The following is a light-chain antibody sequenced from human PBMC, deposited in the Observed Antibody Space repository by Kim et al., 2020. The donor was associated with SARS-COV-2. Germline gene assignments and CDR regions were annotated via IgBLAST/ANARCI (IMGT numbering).Light chain of an antibody. CDR1: QSVSSN. J-gene: IGKJ4*01. V-gene: IGKV3-15*01. CDR2: GAS. CDR3: QQYNNWPQT. Sequence: SVSPGERATLSCRASQSVSSNLAWYQQKPGQAPRLLIYGASTRATGIPARFSGSGSGTEFTLTISSLQSEDFAVYYCQQYNNWPQTFGGGTKVEIK.